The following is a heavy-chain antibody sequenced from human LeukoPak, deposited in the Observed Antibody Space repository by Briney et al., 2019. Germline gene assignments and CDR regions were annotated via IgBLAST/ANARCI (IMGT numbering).Heavy chain of an antibody. J-gene: IGHJ4*02. D-gene: IGHD6-19*01. CDR2: IYYSGST. CDR1: GGSISSYY. CDR3: ARVSDISVAAYFDY. Sequence: PSETLSLTCTVSGGSISSYYWSWIRQPPGKGLEWIGYIYYSGSTNYNPSLKSRVTISVKTSKNQFSLKLRSVTAADTALYYCARVSDISVAAYFDYWGQGTLVTVSS. V-gene: IGHV4-59*01.